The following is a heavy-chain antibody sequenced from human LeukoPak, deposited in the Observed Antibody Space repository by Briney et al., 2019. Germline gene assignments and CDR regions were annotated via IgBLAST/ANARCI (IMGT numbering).Heavy chain of an antibody. CDR3: TTLGYSYASY. CDR2: IKSKTDGGTI. CDR1: GITFINAW. D-gene: IGHD5-18*01. J-gene: IGHJ4*02. V-gene: IGHV3-15*01. Sequence: GGSLRLSCAASGITFINAWMSWVRQAPGKGLEWVGRIKSKTDGGTIDYAAPVKGRFNISRDGSKNTLYLQIDSLKTEDTAVYYCTTLGYSYASYWGQGTLVTVSS.